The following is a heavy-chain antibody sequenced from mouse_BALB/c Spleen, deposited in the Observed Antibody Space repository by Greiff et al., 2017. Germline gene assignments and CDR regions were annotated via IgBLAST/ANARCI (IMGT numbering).Heavy chain of an antibody. CDR3: ACPWLLRGGFAY. D-gene: IGHD2-3*01. V-gene: IGHV2-2*02. Sequence: QVHVKQSGPGLVQPSQSLSITCTVSGFSLTSYGVHWVRQSPGKGLEWLGVIWSGGSTDYNAAFISRLSISKDNSKSQVFFKMNSLQANDTAIYYCACPWLLRGGFAYWGQGTLVTVSA. CDR2: IWSGGST. J-gene: IGHJ3*01. CDR1: GFSLTSYG.